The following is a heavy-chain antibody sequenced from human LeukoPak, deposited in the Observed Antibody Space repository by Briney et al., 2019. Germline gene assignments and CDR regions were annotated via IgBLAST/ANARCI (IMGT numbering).Heavy chain of an antibody. J-gene: IGHJ6*03. CDR1: GFTFSTYS. Sequence: PGGSLRLSCAASGFTFSTYSMNWVRQAPGKGLEWVSFISSSSSYIYYADSVKGRFTISRDNAKNSLYLQMASLRAEDTAVYYCARDRPQTKRILGATSIYSYYYYMDVWGKGTTVTISS. CDR2: ISSSSSYI. CDR3: ARDRPQTKRILGATSIYSYYYYMDV. D-gene: IGHD1-26*01. V-gene: IGHV3-21*01.